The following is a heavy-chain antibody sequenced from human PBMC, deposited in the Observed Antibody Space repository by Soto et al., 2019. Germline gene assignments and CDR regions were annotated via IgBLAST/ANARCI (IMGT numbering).Heavy chain of an antibody. CDR2: IYYSGST. J-gene: IGHJ4*02. CDR1: GGSIGSYY. CDR3: ARIPRDSSGWYHHDY. D-gene: IGHD6-19*01. V-gene: IGHV4-59*01. Sequence: QVQLQESGPGLVKPSETLSLTCTVSGGSIGSYYWSWIPQPPGKGLEWIGYIYYSGSTNYNPSLKMRVTISVDTSKNQFSLKLSSVTAADTAVYECARIPRDSSGWYHHDYWSQGTLVTVSS.